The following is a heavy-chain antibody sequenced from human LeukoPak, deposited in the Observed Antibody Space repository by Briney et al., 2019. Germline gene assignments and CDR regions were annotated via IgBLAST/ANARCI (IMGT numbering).Heavy chain of an antibody. Sequence: PGGSLRPSCAASGFTFSNYWMHWVRQAPGKGLVWVSRIKGDGSHTIYADSVKGRFTISRDNAKNTLYLQMKSLRAEDTAVYYCVRDWDHFDFDSWGQGTLVTVSS. J-gene: IGHJ5*01. D-gene: IGHD3-9*01. CDR3: VRDWDHFDFDS. CDR2: IKGDGSHT. CDR1: GFTFSNYW. V-gene: IGHV3-74*01.